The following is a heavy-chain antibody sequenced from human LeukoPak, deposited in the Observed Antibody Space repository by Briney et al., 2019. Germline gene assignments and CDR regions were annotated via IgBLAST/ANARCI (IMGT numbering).Heavy chain of an antibody. D-gene: IGHD3-22*01. V-gene: IGHV3-21*01. Sequence: GGSLRLSCAASGFTFSSYSMNWVRQAPGKGLEWVSSISSSSSYIYYADSVKGRFTISRDNAKNSLYLQMNSLRAEDTAVYYCARGGYYDSSGYYPGAFDIWGQGTMVTVSS. J-gene: IGHJ3*02. CDR2: ISSSSSYI. CDR1: GFTFSSYS. CDR3: ARGGYYDSSGYYPGAFDI.